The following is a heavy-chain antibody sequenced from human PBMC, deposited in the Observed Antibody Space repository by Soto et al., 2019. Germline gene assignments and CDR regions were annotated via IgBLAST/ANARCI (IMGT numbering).Heavy chain of an antibody. CDR2: IKQDGSEK. D-gene: IGHD3-9*01. CDR3: ARASTYYEILTGYYPYAMDV. J-gene: IGHJ6*02. V-gene: IGHV3-7*05. CDR1: GFIFSRYW. Sequence: EVQLVESGGGLVQPGGSLRLSCAASGFIFSRYWMSWVRQVPGKGLEWVANIKQDGSEKYSVDSVKGRFRISRDNAENSLYLQMNSLRAEDTAVYYCARASTYYEILTGYYPYAMDVWGQGTTVTVSS.